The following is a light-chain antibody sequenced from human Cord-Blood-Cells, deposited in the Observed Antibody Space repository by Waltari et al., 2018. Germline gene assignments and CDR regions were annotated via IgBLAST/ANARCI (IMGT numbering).Light chain of an antibody. CDR3: QQRSNWPPWT. V-gene: IGKV3-11*01. CDR1: QSVSSY. J-gene: IGKJ1*01. CDR2: DAS. Sequence: EIVLTQSPATLSLSPGERATLSCRASQSVSSYLAWYQPKPGQAPRLLSYDASNRATGIPARFSGSGAGTDFTLTISSLEPEDFAVYYCQQRSNWPPWTFGQGTKVEIK.